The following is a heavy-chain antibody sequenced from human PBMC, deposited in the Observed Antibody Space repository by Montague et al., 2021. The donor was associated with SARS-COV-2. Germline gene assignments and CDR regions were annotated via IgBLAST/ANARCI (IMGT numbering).Heavy chain of an antibody. CDR2: INQGGAP. CDR3: ARGRPVQGSFRHFDSISSGALDI. Sequence: SETLSLTCAVSRGSFSNYCWTWIRQSPGKGLEWIGEINQGGAPNYTPSLKSRVTISLDTSKKQISLELNSVTVADTAVFFCARGRPVQGSFRHFDSISSGALDIWAQGSLVIVSS. CDR1: RGSFSNYC. D-gene: IGHD3-9*01. J-gene: IGHJ3*02. V-gene: IGHV4-34*01.